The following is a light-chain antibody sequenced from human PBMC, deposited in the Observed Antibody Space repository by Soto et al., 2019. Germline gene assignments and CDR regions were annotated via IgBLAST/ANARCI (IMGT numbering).Light chain of an antibody. CDR2: EVT. CDR1: SSDVGAYNY. J-gene: IGLJ3*02. CDR3: SSFASSNTWV. Sequence: QSVLTQPPSASGSPGQSVTISCTGTSSDVGAYNYVSWYQQHAGKAPKLVIYEVTKRPSGVPDRLSGSKSANTASLTVSGLQAEDEGDYYCSSFASSNTWVFGGGTKLTVL. V-gene: IGLV2-8*01.